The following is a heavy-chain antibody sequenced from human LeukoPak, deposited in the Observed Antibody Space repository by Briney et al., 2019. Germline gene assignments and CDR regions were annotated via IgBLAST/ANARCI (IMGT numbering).Heavy chain of an antibody. CDR1: GFTFSSYW. J-gene: IGHJ4*02. Sequence: GGSLRLSCAASGFTFSSYWMHWVRQAPGKGLVWVSRINSDGSSTSYADSVKGRFTISRDNAKNTLYLQMNSLRAEDTVVYYCARDNTMIAKGFDYWGQGTLVTVSS. D-gene: IGHD3-22*01. CDR3: ARDNTMIAKGFDY. CDR2: INSDGSST. V-gene: IGHV3-74*01.